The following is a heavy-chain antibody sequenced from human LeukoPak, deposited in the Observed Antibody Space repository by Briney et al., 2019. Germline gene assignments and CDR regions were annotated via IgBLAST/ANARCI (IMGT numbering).Heavy chain of an antibody. CDR1: GYTFTSYG. CDR2: ISAYNGNT. D-gene: IGHD6-13*01. V-gene: IGHV1-18*01. J-gene: IGHJ4*02. Sequence: ASVTVSCKASGYTFTSYGISWVRQAPGQGLEWMGWISAYNGNTNYEQKLQGRVTMTTDTSTSTAYMELRSLRSDDTAVYYCARSYSSSWHLDFDYWGQGTLATVSS. CDR3: ARSYSSSWHLDFDY.